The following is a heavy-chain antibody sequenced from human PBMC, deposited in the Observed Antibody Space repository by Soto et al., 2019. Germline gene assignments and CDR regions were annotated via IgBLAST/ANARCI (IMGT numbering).Heavy chain of an antibody. CDR2: INAGNGNT. V-gene: IGHV1-3*05. CDR1: GYTFTGYA. CDR3: ARAVAVPADFDY. J-gene: IGHJ4*02. Sequence: QVQLVQSGAEEKKPGASVKVSCKASGYTFTGYAIHWVRQAPGQRLEWMGWINAGNGNTKYSQKFQGRVTITRDTSASTADMDLTSLRSEDTAVYYCARAVAVPADFDYWGQGTLVTVSS. D-gene: IGHD6-19*01.